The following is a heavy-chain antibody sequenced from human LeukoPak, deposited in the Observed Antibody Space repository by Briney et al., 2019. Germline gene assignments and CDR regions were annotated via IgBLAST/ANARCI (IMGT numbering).Heavy chain of an antibody. D-gene: IGHD3-10*01. Sequence: GASVKVSCKASGYTFTGYYMHWVRQAPGQGLEWMGWINPNSGGTNYAQKFQGRVTMTRDTSISTAYMELSRLRSDDTAVYCCARDLLWFGELLERDYWGQGTLVTVSS. V-gene: IGHV1-2*02. CDR1: GYTFTGYY. CDR3: ARDLLWFGELLERDY. J-gene: IGHJ4*02. CDR2: INPNSGGT.